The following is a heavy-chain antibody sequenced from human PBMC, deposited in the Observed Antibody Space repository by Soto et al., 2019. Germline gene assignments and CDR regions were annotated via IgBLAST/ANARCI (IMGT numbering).Heavy chain of an antibody. CDR1: GFTFSIAW. Sequence: KPGGSLRLSCAASGFTFSIAWMSWVRQAPGKGLEWVGRIKSKTDGGTTDYAAPVKGRFTISRDDSKNTLYLQMNSLRAEDTAVYYCAKLVATESGQYYYYYDMDVWGQGTTVTVSS. D-gene: IGHD2-15*01. CDR2: IKSKTDGGTT. CDR3: AKLVATESGQYYYYYDMDV. V-gene: IGHV3-15*01. J-gene: IGHJ6*02.